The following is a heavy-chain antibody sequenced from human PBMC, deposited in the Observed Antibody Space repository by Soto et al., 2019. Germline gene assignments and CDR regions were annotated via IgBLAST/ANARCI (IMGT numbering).Heavy chain of an antibody. D-gene: IGHD3-16*01. Sequence: QVQLVQSGAEVKKPGSSVKVSCKASGGTFNSYTITWVRQAPGQGLEWMGRIIPMYGTANYAQSLQGRVMITADSSTTTAYMERSSLTSEDTAGYYCATAKYRVGDLGRGSTWGQGTLVTVS. J-gene: IGHJ4*02. V-gene: IGHV1-69*08. CDR3: ATAKYRVGDLGRGST. CDR2: IIPMYGTA. CDR1: GGTFNSYT.